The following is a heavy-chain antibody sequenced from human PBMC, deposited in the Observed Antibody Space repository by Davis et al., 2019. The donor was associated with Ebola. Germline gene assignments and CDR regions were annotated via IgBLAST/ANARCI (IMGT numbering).Heavy chain of an antibody. CDR1: GLSFSTYD. Sequence: GESLKISCAASGLSFSTYDMHWVRQAPGKGLEWVALIWYDGTYKSYADSVKGRFTISRDNSENTVYLQMNSLRAEDTAVYYCTRHVPGDFWYFDLWGRGTLVTVSS. V-gene: IGHV3-33*01. CDR2: IWYDGTYK. D-gene: IGHD4-17*01. J-gene: IGHJ2*01. CDR3: TRHVPGDFWYFDL.